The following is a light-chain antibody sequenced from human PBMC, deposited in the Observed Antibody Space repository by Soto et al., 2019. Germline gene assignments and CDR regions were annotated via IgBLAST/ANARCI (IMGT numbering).Light chain of an antibody. CDR1: QSVSSS. CDR2: DAS. Sequence: EIVLTQSPATLSLSPGERATLSCRTSQSVSSSLAWYQQKPGQAPRLLIYDASSRATGIPARFSGSGSGTDFTLTIGSLPPEDFPVYYCQQRASLFTFGGGTKVDI. CDR3: QQRASLFT. J-gene: IGKJ4*01. V-gene: IGKV3-11*01.